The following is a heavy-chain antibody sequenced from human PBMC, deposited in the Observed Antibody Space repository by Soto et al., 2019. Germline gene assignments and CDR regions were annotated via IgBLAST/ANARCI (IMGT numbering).Heavy chain of an antibody. V-gene: IGHV3-23*01. Sequence: GGSLRLSCAASGFTFSNYAMSWVRQAPGKGLEWVSTISGSGDNTDYVDSVKGRFTISRDNSKNTLYLQMSSLRAEDTAVYYCAKDPLTVTPYFDYWGQGTLVTVSS. J-gene: IGHJ4*02. CDR3: AKDPLTVTPYFDY. CDR1: GFTFSNYA. CDR2: ISGSGDNT. D-gene: IGHD4-17*01.